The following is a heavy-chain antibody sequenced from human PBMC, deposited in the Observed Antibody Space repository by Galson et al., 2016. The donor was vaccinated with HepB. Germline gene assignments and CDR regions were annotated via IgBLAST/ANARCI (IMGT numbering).Heavy chain of an antibody. V-gene: IGHV3-30-3*01. CDR2: ISDDGSKK. Sequence: SLRLSCAASGFTFSSYALHWVRQAPGKGLEWVAVISDDGSKKYYADSVKGRFTISSDNSNNTLYLQMNSLRAEDTAVYYCARATRRYSGYDFPPNYGGQGTLVTVSS. D-gene: IGHD5-12*01. J-gene: IGHJ4*02. CDR1: GFTFSSYA. CDR3: ARATRRYSGYDFPPNY.